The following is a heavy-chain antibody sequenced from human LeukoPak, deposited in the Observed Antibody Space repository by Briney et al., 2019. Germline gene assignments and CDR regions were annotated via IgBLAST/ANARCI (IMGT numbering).Heavy chain of an antibody. CDR1: GYTFTGYY. CDR2: INPNSGGT. D-gene: IGHD3-9*01. J-gene: IGHJ4*01. CDR3: ARLRYFDWPPKEYYFDY. Sequence: ASVKVSCKASGYTFTGYYMHWVRQAPGQGLEWMGWINPNSGGTNYAQKFQGRVTMTRDTSISTAYMELSRLRSDDTAVYYCARLRYFDWPPKEYYFDYWGQEPWSPSPQ. V-gene: IGHV1-2*02.